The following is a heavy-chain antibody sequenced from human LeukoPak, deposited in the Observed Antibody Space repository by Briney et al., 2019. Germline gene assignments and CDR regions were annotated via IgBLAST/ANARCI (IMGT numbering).Heavy chain of an antibody. Sequence: ASVKVSCKASGYTFTSYGISWVRQAPGQGLEWMGWISAYNGNTNYAQKLQGRVTMTTDTSTSTAYMELRSLRSDDTAVYYCARPIYCSSLTCWGGFDYWGQGTLVTVSS. V-gene: IGHV1-18*01. CDR2: ISAYNGNT. CDR3: ARPIYCSSLTCWGGFDY. J-gene: IGHJ4*02. D-gene: IGHD2-2*01. CDR1: GYTFTSYG.